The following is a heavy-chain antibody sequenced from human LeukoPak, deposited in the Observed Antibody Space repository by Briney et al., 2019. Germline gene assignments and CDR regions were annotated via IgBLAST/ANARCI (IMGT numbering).Heavy chain of an antibody. V-gene: IGHV1-18*01. CDR1: GYTFTSYG. CDR2: ISAYNGNT. J-gene: IGHJ4*02. Sequence: ASVKVSCKASGYTFTSYGISWVRQAPGQGLEWMGWISAYNGNTNYAQKLQGRVTMTRDMSTSTVYMELSSLRSEDTAVYYCARGGGYDSYPLEGDYWGQGTLVTVSS. D-gene: IGHD5-12*01. CDR3: ARGGGYDSYPLEGDY.